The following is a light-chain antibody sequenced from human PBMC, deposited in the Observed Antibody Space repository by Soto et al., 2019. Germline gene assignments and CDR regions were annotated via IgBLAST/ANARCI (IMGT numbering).Light chain of an antibody. Sequence: DIQMTQSPSSLSASVGDRVTITCRASPSISTYLNWYQKKAGKAPKLLIYAASSLQSGVPSRFSGSGSGTDFTLIISSLQPEDFATYYCQQSYSTPWAFGPGTKVEIK. CDR2: AAS. V-gene: IGKV1-39*01. CDR3: QQSYSTPWA. J-gene: IGKJ1*01. CDR1: PSISTY.